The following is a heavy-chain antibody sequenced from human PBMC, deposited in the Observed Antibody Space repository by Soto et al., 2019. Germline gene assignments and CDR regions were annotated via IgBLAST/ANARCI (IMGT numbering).Heavy chain of an antibody. CDR3: ASEMIDGYQLSYRHAFDI. J-gene: IGHJ3*02. Sequence: QVQLVQSGAEVKKPGSSVKVSCKASGGTFSSYAISWVRQAPGQGLEWMGGIIPIFGTANYAQKFQGRVTITADKSTSTAYMELSSLRSEDTAVYYCASEMIDGYQLSYRHAFDIWGQGTMVTVSS. D-gene: IGHD2-2*01. CDR2: IIPIFGTA. V-gene: IGHV1-69*06. CDR1: GGTFSSYA.